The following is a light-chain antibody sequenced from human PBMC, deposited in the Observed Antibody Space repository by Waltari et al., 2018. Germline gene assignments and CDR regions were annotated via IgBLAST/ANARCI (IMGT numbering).Light chain of an antibody. CDR1: QNIEMW. CDR3: QQYQSYYS. CDR2: DVS. Sequence: DIQMTQSPSTLSASVGDRVTITCRPSQNIEMWLAWYQHKPGKAPNLLIYDVSTLARGVPSRFSGSRSGTEFTLTISRLQPDDFATYYCQQYQSYYSFGQGTKLEIK. V-gene: IGKV1-5*01. J-gene: IGKJ2*03.